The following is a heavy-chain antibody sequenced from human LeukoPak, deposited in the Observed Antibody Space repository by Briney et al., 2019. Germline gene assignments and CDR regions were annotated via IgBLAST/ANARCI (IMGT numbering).Heavy chain of an antibody. V-gene: IGHV3-9*01. CDR3: AKDLSEAAAGTLDY. CDR2: ISWNSGSI. CDR1: GFTFDDYA. J-gene: IGHJ4*02. D-gene: IGHD6-13*01. Sequence: PGGSLRLSCAASGFTFDDYAMHWVRHAPGKGLEWVSGISWNSGSIGHADSVKGRFTISRDNAKNSLYLQMNSLRAEDTALYYCAKDLSEAAAGTLDYWGQGTLVTVSS.